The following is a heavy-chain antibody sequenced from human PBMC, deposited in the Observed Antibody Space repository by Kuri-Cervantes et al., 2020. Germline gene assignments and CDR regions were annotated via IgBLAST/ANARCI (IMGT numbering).Heavy chain of an antibody. Sequence: SVKVSCKASGGTFSSYAISWVRQAPGQGLEWMGGIIPIFGTANYAQKFQGRVTITADESTSTAYMELSSLRSEDTAVYYCARDYDATIFGVVTPGNLDYWGQGTLVTVSS. J-gene: IGHJ4*02. CDR3: ARDYDATIFGVVTPGNLDY. CDR2: IIPIFGTA. CDR1: GGTFSSYA. V-gene: IGHV1-69*13. D-gene: IGHD3-3*01.